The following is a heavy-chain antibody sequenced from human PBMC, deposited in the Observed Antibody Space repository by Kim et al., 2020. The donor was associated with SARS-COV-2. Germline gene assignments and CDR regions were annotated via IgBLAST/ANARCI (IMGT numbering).Heavy chain of an antibody. CDR1: GNSFTSHW. Sequence: GESLKISCKNFGNSFTSHWIGWLRQMPGTGLDLMGIIYPADSETKYSPSFEGQVTISADKSITTAYLQWSNLKASDTAIYYCARLTGNYYGSESRYFDSWGQGTLLTVS. V-gene: IGHV5-51*01. CDR2: IYPADSET. D-gene: IGHD3-10*01. CDR3: ARLTGNYYGSESRYFDS. J-gene: IGHJ4*02.